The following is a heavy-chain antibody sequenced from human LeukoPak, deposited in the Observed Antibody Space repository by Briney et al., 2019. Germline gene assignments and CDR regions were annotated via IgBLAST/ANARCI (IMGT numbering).Heavy chain of an antibody. D-gene: IGHD6-19*01. CDR1: GGTFSSYA. CDR2: IIPIFGTA. Sequence: ASVKVSCKASGGTFSSYAISWVRRAPGQGLEWMGGIIPIFGTANYAQKFQGRVTITADESTSTAYMELSSLRSEDTAVYYCARVYSSGWSAFDYWGQGTLVTVSS. V-gene: IGHV1-69*13. J-gene: IGHJ4*02. CDR3: ARVYSSGWSAFDY.